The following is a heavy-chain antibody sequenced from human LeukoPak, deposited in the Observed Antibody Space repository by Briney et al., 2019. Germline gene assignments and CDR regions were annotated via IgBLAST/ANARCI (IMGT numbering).Heavy chain of an antibody. D-gene: IGHD5-18*01. V-gene: IGHV4-39*07. J-gene: IGHJ6*02. Sequence: PSETLSLTCTVSGGSISSSSYYWGRIRQPPGKGLEWIGSIYYSGSTYYNPSLKSRVTISVDTSKNQFSLKLSSVTAADTAVYYCARDRRVQLWLNYYYYYGMDVWGQGTTVTVSS. CDR3: ARDRRVQLWLNYYYYYGMDV. CDR1: GGSISSSSYY. CDR2: IYYSGST.